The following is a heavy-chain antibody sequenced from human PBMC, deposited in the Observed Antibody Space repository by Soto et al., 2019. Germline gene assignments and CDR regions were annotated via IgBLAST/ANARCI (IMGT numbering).Heavy chain of an antibody. D-gene: IGHD2-15*01. CDR2: ISYDGSNK. J-gene: IGHJ3*02. V-gene: IGHV3-30*18. Sequence: GGSLRLSCAASGFTFSSYGMHWVRQAPGKGLEWVAVISYDGSNKYYADSVKGRFTISRDNSKNTLYLQMNSLRAEDTAVYYCAKDLGYCSGGSCYEAFDIWGQGTMVTVSS. CDR1: GFTFSSYG. CDR3: AKDLGYCSGGSCYEAFDI.